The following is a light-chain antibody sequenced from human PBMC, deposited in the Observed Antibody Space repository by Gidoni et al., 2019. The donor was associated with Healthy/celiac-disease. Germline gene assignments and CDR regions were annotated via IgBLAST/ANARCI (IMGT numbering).Light chain of an antibody. Sequence: DIVMTQSPLSLPVTPGEPASISCRSSQSLLHSNGYNYLDWYLQKPGQSPQLLIYLGSNRASGVPDRFSGSXXGTDFTLKISRVEAEDVGVYYCMQALXTXXSFGQGTKLEIK. CDR2: LGS. CDR3: MQALXTXXS. V-gene: IGKV2-28*01. J-gene: IGKJ2*03. CDR1: QSLLHSNGYNY.